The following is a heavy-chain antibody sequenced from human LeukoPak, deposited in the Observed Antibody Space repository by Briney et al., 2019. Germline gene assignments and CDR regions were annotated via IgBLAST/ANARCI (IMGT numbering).Heavy chain of an antibody. CDR3: ARATLLYSGSPFDS. D-gene: IGHD1-26*01. V-gene: IGHV4-34*01. J-gene: IGHJ4*02. Sequence: PSETLSLTCAVYGGSFSGYYWSWIRQPPGKGLEWIGEINHSGSTNYHPSLKSRVTISVDTSKNQFFLKLSSVTTADMAVYYCARATLLYSGSPFDSWGQGTLVTVSS. CDR2: INHSGST. CDR1: GGSFSGYY.